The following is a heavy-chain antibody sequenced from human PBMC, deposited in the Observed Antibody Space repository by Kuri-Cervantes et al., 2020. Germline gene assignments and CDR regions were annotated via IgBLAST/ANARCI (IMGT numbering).Heavy chain of an antibody. J-gene: IGHJ5*02. CDR2: MNPNSGNT. CDR3: ARGRRIAARPGFSYNWFDP. CDR1: GYTFTSYD. Sequence: ASVKVSCKASGYTFTSYDINWVRQATGQGLKWMGWMNPNSGNTGYAQKFQGRVTMTRNTSISTAYMELSSLRSEDTAVYYCARGRRIAARPGFSYNWFDPWGQGTLVTVSS. D-gene: IGHD6-6*01. V-gene: IGHV1-8*01.